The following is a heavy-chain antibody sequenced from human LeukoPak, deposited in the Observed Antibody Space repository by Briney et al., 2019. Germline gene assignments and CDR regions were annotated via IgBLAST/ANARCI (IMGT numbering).Heavy chain of an antibody. CDR2: IYYSGST. CDR3: ARDRWLGY. J-gene: IGHJ4*02. V-gene: IGHV4-59*01. D-gene: IGHD5-12*01. Sequence: SETLSLTCTVSGGSISSYFWSWVRQPPGKGLVWIGYIYYSGSTNYNPSLKSRVTISVDTSKNRFSLKLASVTTADTAVYYCARDRWLGYWGQGTLVTVSS. CDR1: GGSISSYF.